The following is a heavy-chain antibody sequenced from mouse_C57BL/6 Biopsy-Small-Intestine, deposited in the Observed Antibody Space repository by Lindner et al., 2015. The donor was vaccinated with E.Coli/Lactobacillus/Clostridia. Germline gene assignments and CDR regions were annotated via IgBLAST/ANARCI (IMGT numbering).Heavy chain of an antibody. CDR2: IYPGDDGT. CDR1: GYAFSSSW. CDR3: ARWGYEGWFAY. V-gene: IGHV1-82*01. D-gene: IGHD3-1*01. Sequence: VQLQESGLELVKPGASVKISCKASGYAFSSSWMNWVKQRPGKGLEWIGWIYPGDDGTKYNEKFKGKATLTSDKSSSTAYMELSSLTSDDSAVYYCARWGYEGWFAYWGQGTLVTVSA. J-gene: IGHJ3*01.